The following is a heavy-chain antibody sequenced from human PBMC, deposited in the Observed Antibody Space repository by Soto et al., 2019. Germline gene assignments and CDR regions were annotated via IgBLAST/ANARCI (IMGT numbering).Heavy chain of an antibody. D-gene: IGHD6-13*01. CDR2: INSDGSST. V-gene: IGHV3-74*01. CDR3: ASGLVEYSSSWYDY. CDR1: GFTFSNSW. J-gene: IGHJ4*02. Sequence: EVQLVEAGGGLVQPGGSLRLSCAATGFTFSNSWMHWVRQAPGKGQVWVSRINSDGSSTSYADSVKGRFTISRDNAKNTLYLQMNSLRAEDTAVYYCASGLVEYSSSWYDYWGQGTLVTVSS.